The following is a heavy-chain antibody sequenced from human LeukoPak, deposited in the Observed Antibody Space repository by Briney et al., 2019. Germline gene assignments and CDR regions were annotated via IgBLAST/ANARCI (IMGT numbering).Heavy chain of an antibody. Sequence: SETLSLTCAVSGGSISSSNWWSWVRQPPGKGLEWIGEIYHSGSTNYNPSLKSRVTISVDKSKNQFSLRLTSVTAADTAVYYCARDNVPGFFDSWGQGTLVTVSS. CDR1: GGSISSSNW. J-gene: IGHJ4*02. CDR3: ARDNVPGFFDS. CDR2: IYHSGST. D-gene: IGHD2-8*01. V-gene: IGHV4-4*02.